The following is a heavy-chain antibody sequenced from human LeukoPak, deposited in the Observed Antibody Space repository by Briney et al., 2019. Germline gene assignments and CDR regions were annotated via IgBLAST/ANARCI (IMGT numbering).Heavy chain of an antibody. V-gene: IGHV5-51*01. J-gene: IGHJ4*02. CDR1: GYSFTTHW. CDR3: ARRGGIVGATSTFDY. D-gene: IGHD1-26*01. Sequence: GESLKISCKGSGYSFTTHWIGWVRQMPGKGLEWMGIIYPGDSETRYSPSFQGQVTISADMSISTAYLQWSSLKASDTAMYYCARRGGIVGATSTFDYWGQGTLVTVSS. CDR2: IYPGDSET.